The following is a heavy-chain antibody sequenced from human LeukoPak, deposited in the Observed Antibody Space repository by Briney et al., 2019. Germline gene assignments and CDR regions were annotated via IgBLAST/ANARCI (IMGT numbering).Heavy chain of an antibody. CDR2: IYYSGST. CDR3: ARGRGYSGYDFFDY. V-gene: IGHV4-39*07. D-gene: IGHD5-12*01. CDR1: GASVSSSAYY. Sequence: SETPSLTCTVSGASVSSSAYYWGWIRQPPGKGLEWIGSIYYSGSTYYNPSLKSRITISIDTSKNQFSLNLTSVSAADTAVYYCARGRGYSGYDFFDYWGQGTLVTVSS. J-gene: IGHJ4*02.